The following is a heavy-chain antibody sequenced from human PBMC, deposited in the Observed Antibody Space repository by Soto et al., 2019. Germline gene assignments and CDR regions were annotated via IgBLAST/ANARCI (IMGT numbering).Heavy chain of an antibody. CDR1: GGSTSSYS. CDR3: AVTPRYCSGGSCYPANALDI. V-gene: IGHV4-59*01. D-gene: IGHD2-15*01. J-gene: IGHJ3*02. Sequence: LSLTCTVSGGSTSSYSWSWIRQPSGKGLEWIGYMFYSGSTEYNPSLKSRVTISVDTSKNQFSLNLSSVTAADTAVYYCAVTPRYCSGGSCYPANALDIWGQGRMVTVSS. CDR2: MFYSGST.